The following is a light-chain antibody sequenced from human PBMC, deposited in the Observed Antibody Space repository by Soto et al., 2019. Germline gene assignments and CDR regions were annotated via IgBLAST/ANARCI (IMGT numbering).Light chain of an antibody. CDR1: QSVSSY. CDR2: DAS. J-gene: IGKJ4*01. Sequence: EIVLTQSPATLSLSPGERATLSCRASQSVSSYLAWYQQKPGQAPRLLIYDASNRATRLPARFSGSGSGTDFTLTISSLEPEDFAVYYCQHRSNWPLTFGGGTKVEIK. V-gene: IGKV3-11*01. CDR3: QHRSNWPLT.